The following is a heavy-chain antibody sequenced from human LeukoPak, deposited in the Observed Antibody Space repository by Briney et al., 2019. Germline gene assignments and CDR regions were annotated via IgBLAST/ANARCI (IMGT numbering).Heavy chain of an antibody. J-gene: IGHJ6*03. V-gene: IGHV1-69*13. CDR2: IIPIFGTA. CDR3: ARGWTDYGDGRLYYYYMDV. CDR1: GGTFSSYA. D-gene: IGHD4-17*01. Sequence: SVKVSCKASGGTFSSYAISWVRQAPGQGLEWMGGIIPIFGTANYAQKFQGRVTITADESTSTAYMELSSLRSEDTAVYYCARGWTDYGDGRLYYYYMDVWGKGTTVTISS.